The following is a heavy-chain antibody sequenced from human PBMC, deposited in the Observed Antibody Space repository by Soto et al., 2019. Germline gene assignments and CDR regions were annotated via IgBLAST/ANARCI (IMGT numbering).Heavy chain of an antibody. V-gene: IGHV4-59*01. J-gene: IGHJ4*02. CDR3: ARDQYYYGSGPAESYFDY. D-gene: IGHD3-10*01. CDR1: GGSISSYY. CDR2: IYYSGST. Sequence: SETLSLTCTVSGGSISSYYWSWIRQPPGKGLEWIGYIYYSGSTNYNPSLKSRVTISVDTSKNQLSLKLSSVTAADTAVYYCARDQYYYGSGPAESYFDYWGQGTLVTVSS.